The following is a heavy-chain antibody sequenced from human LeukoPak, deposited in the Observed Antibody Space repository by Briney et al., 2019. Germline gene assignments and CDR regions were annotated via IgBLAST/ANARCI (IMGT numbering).Heavy chain of an antibody. CDR3: ARYRQAGTLDY. J-gene: IGHJ4*02. D-gene: IGHD1-7*01. Sequence: GASVKVSCKASGYTFTGYYLHWVRQAPGQGLEWMGWINANHGGTNYAQMFQGRVTMTRDTSISTAYMELSRLRSDDTAVYYCARYRQAGTLDYWGQGTLVTVSS. CDR1: GYTFTGYY. V-gene: IGHV1-2*02. CDR2: INANHGGT.